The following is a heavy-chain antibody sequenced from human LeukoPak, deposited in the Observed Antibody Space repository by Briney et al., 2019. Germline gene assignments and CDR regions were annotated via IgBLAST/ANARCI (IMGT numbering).Heavy chain of an antibody. Sequence: GASVKVSCKASGGTFSSYAISWVRQAPGHGLEWMGGIIPIFGTANHAQKFQGRVTITTDESTRTAYMELSSLRSEDTAVYYCARAPMVGVGWGAFDIWGQGTMVTVSS. CDR2: IIPIFGTA. D-gene: IGHD1-26*01. J-gene: IGHJ3*02. CDR3: ARAPMVGVGWGAFDI. CDR1: GGTFSSYA. V-gene: IGHV1-69*05.